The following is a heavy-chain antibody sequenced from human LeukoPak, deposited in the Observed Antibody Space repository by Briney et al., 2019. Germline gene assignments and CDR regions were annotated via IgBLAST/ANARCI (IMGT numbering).Heavy chain of an antibody. CDR1: GFSFSTYA. V-gene: IGHV3-23*01. Sequence: GGSLRLSCAAFGFSFSTYAMTWVRQAPGKGLEWVSTITNSGGSTYYADSVKGRLTISRDNSKNSLYLQMNSLRAEDTAVYYCARETSGSHWGQGTLVTVSS. D-gene: IGHD1-26*01. CDR3: ARETSGSH. CDR2: ITNSGGST. J-gene: IGHJ4*02.